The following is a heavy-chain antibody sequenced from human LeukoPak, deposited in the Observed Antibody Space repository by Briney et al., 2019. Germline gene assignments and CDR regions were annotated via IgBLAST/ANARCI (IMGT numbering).Heavy chain of an antibody. CDR2: IKQDGSEE. Sequence: GGSLRLSCAASGFTFSSYWMSWVRQAPGKGLEWVANIKQDGSEEYYVDSVKGRFTISRDNAKNSLYLQMNSLRAEDTAVYYCAREKATVTTSGMDYWGQGTLVTVSS. D-gene: IGHD4-17*01. V-gene: IGHV3-7*01. J-gene: IGHJ4*02. CDR3: AREKATVTTSGMDY. CDR1: GFTFSSYW.